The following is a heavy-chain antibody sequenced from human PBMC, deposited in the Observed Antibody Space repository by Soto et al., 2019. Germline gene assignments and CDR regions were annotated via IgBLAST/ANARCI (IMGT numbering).Heavy chain of an antibody. D-gene: IGHD3-16*02. V-gene: IGHV3-48*03. J-gene: IGHJ4*02. CDR3: ARNEGYDYVWGSYRYYYFDY. CDR1: GFTFSSYE. Sequence: GGSLRLSCAASGFTFSSYEMNWVHQAPGKGLEWVSYISSSGSTIYYADSVKGRFTISRDNAKNSLYLQMNSLRAEDTAVYYCARNEGYDYVWGSYRYYYFDYWGQGTLVTVSS. CDR2: ISSSGSTI.